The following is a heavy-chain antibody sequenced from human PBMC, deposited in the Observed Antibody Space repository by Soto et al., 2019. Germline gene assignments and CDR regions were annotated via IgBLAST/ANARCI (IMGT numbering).Heavy chain of an antibody. J-gene: IGHJ1*01. CDR3: VKDESINWYSGHFRH. Sequence: GGSLRLSCAASGFTFDDYAMHWVRQVPGKGLEWVSGINWNSGSIGYGDSVKGRFAITRDNAKNSLHLQMNSLSAEDTAFYYCVKDESINWYSGHFRHWGQGTLVTVSS. CDR1: GFTFDDYA. CDR2: INWNSGSI. V-gene: IGHV3-9*01. D-gene: IGHD6-13*01.